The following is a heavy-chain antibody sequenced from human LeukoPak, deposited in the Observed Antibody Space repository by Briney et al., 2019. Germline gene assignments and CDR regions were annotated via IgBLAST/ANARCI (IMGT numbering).Heavy chain of an antibody. J-gene: IGHJ4*02. V-gene: IGHV3-7*01. D-gene: IGHD4/OR15-4a*01. Sequence: GGSLRLSCAASGFIFSSYWMAWVRQAPGKGLEWVANIKEDGSEKNYVDSVKGRFTISRDNSKNTMYLQMNSLNAEDTAVYYCASDYGDPSGSNWGQGTLVTVSS. CDR1: GFIFSSYW. CDR2: IKEDGSEK. CDR3: ASDYGDPSGSN.